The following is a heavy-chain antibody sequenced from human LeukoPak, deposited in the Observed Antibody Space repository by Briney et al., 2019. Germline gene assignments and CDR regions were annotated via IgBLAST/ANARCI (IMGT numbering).Heavy chain of an antibody. CDR3: ARAGYYDSSGYYRSGAFDI. D-gene: IGHD3-22*01. Sequence: SVRVSFKASGGTFSSYAISWVRQAPGQGLEWMGGIIPIFGTANYAQKFQGRVTITADESTSTAYMELSSLRSEDTAVYYCARAGYYDSSGYYRSGAFDIWGQGAMVTVSS. V-gene: IGHV1-69*13. J-gene: IGHJ3*02. CDR1: GGTFSSYA. CDR2: IIPIFGTA.